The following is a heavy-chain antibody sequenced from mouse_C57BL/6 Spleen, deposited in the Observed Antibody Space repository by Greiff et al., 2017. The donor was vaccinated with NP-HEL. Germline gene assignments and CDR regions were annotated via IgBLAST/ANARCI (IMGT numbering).Heavy chain of an antibody. V-gene: IGHV5-6*01. CDR1: GFTFSSYG. CDR2: ISSGGSYT. Sequence: EVQLVESGGDLVKPGGSLKLSCAASGFTFSSYGMSWVRQTPDKRLEWVATISSGGSYTYYPDSVKGRFTISRDNAKNTLYLQMSSLKSEDTAMYYCARRDDPSYYWGQGTSVTVSS. J-gene: IGHJ4*01. CDR3: ARRDDPSYY. D-gene: IGHD2-3*01.